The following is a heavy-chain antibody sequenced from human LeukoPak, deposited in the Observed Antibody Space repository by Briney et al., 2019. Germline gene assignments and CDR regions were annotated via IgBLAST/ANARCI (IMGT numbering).Heavy chain of an antibody. CDR2: IYYSGST. V-gene: IGHV4-31*03. Sequence: SETLSLTCTVSGGSISSGGYYWSWIRQHPGKGLEWIGYIYYSGSTYYNPSLKSRVTISVDTSRNQFSLRLSSVNAADTAVYYCARRSEYHWFDPWGQGTLVTVSS. D-gene: IGHD2-2*01. J-gene: IGHJ5*02. CDR1: GGSISSGGYY. CDR3: ARRSEYHWFDP.